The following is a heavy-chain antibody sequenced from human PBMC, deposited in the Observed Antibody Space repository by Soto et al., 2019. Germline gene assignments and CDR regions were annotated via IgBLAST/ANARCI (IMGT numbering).Heavy chain of an antibody. D-gene: IGHD6-13*01. CDR1: GDSVSSNSAA. CDR3: ARWGEGQQLVSSGMDV. Sequence: SQTLSLTCAISGDSVSSNSAAWSWIRQSPSRGLEWLGRTYYRSKWYNGYAVSVKSRITINPDTSKNQFSLQLNSVTPEDTAVYYCARWGEGQQLVSSGMDVWGQGTTVTVSS. V-gene: IGHV6-1*01. CDR2: TYYRSKWYN. J-gene: IGHJ6*02.